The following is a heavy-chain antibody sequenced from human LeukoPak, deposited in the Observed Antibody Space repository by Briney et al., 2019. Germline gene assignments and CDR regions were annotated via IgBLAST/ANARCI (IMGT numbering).Heavy chain of an antibody. J-gene: IGHJ5*02. D-gene: IGHD2-15*01. CDR1: GGSLSSYY. CDR3: ARDKGGRLDP. CDR2: IYYSGST. Sequence: SETLSLTCTVSGGSLSSYYWSWIRQPPGKELEWIGYIYYSGSTNYNPSLKSRVTISVDTSKNQFSLKLSSVTAADTAVYYCARDKGGRLDPWGQGTLVTVSS. V-gene: IGHV4-59*01.